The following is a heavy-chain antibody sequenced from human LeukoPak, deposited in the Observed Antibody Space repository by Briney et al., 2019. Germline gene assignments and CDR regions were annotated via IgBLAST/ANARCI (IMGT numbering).Heavy chain of an antibody. CDR1: GLTFSDAW. CDR2: IRNDRIT. V-gene: IGHV3-15*01. CDR3: TSVATIFTVDY. D-gene: IGHD5-12*01. Sequence: GGSLRLSCVLSGLTFSDAWMSWVRQAPGKGLEWVGRIRNDRITDYAAPVQGGFSISRDNSKNTFYLQMNSLRTEDTGMYFCTSVATIFTVDYWGQGTLVTVSS. J-gene: IGHJ4*02.